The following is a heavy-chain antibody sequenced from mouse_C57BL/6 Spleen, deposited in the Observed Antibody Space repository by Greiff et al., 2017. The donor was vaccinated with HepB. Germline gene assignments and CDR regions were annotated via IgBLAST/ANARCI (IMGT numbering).Heavy chain of an antibody. CDR1: GYIFTSYW. D-gene: IGHD3-2*02. Sequence: QVQLKQPGAELVKPGASVKLSCKASGYIFTSYWMHWVKQRPGQGLEWIGMIHPNSGSTNYNEKFKSKATLTVDKSSSTAYMQLSSLTSEDSAVYYCARRDSSGYHFDYWGQGTTLTVSS. V-gene: IGHV1-64*01. J-gene: IGHJ2*01. CDR3: ARRDSSGYHFDY. CDR2: IHPNSGST.